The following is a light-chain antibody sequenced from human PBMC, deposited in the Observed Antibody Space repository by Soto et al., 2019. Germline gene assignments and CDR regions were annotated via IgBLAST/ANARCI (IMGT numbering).Light chain of an antibody. Sequence: DIQMTQSPSSLSASVGDSVTITCRASQGISNYLAWYQQKPGKVPKRLIYAASTLQSGVPSRFSGSGAGTDFTLTISSLQPEDVATYYCHKYNSAPHTFGQGTKLEIK. J-gene: IGKJ2*01. CDR3: HKYNSAPHT. CDR1: QGISNY. CDR2: AAS. V-gene: IGKV1-27*01.